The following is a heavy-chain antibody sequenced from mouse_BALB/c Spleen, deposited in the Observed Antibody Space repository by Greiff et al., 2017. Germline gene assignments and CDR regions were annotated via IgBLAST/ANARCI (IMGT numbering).Heavy chain of an antibody. CDR2: ISTYYGNT. Sequence: VQLQQSGPELVRPGVSVKISCKGSGYTFTDYAMHWVKQSHAKSLEWIGVISTYYGNTNYNQQFKGKATMTVDKSSSTAYMELARLTSEDSAIYYCARGNSYAMDYWGQGTSVTVSS. CDR3: ARGNSYAMDY. CDR1: GYTFTDYA. V-gene: IGHV1-67*01. D-gene: IGHD2-1*01. J-gene: IGHJ4*01.